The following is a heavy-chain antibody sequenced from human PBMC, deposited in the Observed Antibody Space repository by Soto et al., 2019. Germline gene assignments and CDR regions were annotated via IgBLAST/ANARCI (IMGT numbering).Heavy chain of an antibody. D-gene: IGHD1-26*01. J-gene: IGHJ5*02. CDR1: GFTFSGYA. CDR3: AKRSGATFFFDP. Sequence: GSLRLSCAASGFTFSGYAMSWVRQAPGKGLEWVSSIGTSSNTYFADSVKGRFTISRDDSKSTLYLQMNSLRAEDTAVYYCAKRSGATFFFDPWGQGTLVTVSS. V-gene: IGHV3-23*01. CDR2: IGTSSNT.